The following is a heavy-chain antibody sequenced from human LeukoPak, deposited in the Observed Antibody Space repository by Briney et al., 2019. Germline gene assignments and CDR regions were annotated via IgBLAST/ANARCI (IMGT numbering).Heavy chain of an antibody. Sequence: SETLSLTCAVSGYSISSGSYWGWIRQPPGKGLEWIGSIYHSGSTYYNPSLKSRVTISVDTSKNQFSLKLSSVTAADTAVYYCASTGPTSYFDYWGQGTLVTVSS. J-gene: IGHJ4*02. D-gene: IGHD1-1*01. CDR3: ASTGPTSYFDY. CDR1: GYSISSGSY. CDR2: IYHSGST. V-gene: IGHV4-38-2*01.